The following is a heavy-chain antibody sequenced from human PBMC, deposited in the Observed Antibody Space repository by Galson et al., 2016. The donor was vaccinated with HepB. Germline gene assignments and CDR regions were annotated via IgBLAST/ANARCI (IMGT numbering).Heavy chain of an antibody. V-gene: IGHV4-39*07. J-gene: IGHJ4*02. CDR2: VYYDATT. CDR3: ARLSSYGGY. Sequence: SETLSLTCTVSRGSVSSSAYYWSWIRQTPGKGLQWIGTVYYDATTFYSPSLKSRVTISIDTSKNQFSLRLNSVTAADTAVYYWARLSSYGGYWDQGTLVTVSS. D-gene: IGHD5-18*01. CDR1: RGSVSSSAYY.